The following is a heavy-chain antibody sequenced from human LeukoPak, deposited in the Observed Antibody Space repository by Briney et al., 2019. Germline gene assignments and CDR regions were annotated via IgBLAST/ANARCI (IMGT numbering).Heavy chain of an antibody. V-gene: IGHV3-7*01. J-gene: IGHJ2*01. CDR3: AGEATVPRWRWYFDL. CDR1: RFTFSSYW. D-gene: IGHD4-17*01. Sequence: GGSLRLSCAASRFTFSSYWMSWVRQAPGKGLEWVANIKQDGSEKYYVDSVKGRFTISRDNAKNSLYLQMNSLRAEDTAVYYCAGEATVPRWRWYFDLWGRGTLVTVSS. CDR2: IKQDGSEK.